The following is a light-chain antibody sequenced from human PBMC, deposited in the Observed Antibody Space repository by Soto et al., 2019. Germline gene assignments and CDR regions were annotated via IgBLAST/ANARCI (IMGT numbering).Light chain of an antibody. CDR1: SSNIGFSY. Sequence: QSVLTQPPSASGTPGQTVTISCSGSSSNIGFSYVHWYQQLPGTAPKLLIYNNNQRPSGVPDRFSGSKSGTSASLAISGLRSEDEAHYYCSALDDILRGGVFGGGTQLTVL. V-gene: IGLV1-47*02. CDR3: SALDDILRGGV. J-gene: IGLJ3*02. CDR2: NNN.